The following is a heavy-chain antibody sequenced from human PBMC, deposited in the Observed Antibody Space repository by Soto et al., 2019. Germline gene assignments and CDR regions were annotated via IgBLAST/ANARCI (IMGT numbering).Heavy chain of an antibody. CDR1: GYTFTRYD. J-gene: IGHJ3*02. CDR2: MNPNSGNT. CDR3: ARVFWVTTALGWDAFGI. V-gene: IGHV1-8*01. Sequence: QVQLVQSGAEVKKPGASVKVSCKASGYTFTRYDINWVRQATGQGLEWMGWMNPNSGNTGYAQKLQGRVTMTRNTSIGTAYKELSSLRFEDKAVYYWARVFWVTTALGWDAFGIWGQGTMVTVSS. D-gene: IGHD4-17*01.